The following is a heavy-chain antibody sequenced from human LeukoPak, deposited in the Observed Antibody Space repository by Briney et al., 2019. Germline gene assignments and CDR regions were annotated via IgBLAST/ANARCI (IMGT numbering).Heavy chain of an antibody. D-gene: IGHD3-22*01. J-gene: IGHJ4*02. CDR1: GYTFTSYD. CDR3: ARVRYYYDSGGYRRPMARGFDY. V-gene: IGHV1-8*01. Sequence: ASVKVSCKASGYTFTSYDINWVRQATGQGLEWMGWMNPNSGNTGYAQKFQGRVTMTRNTSISTAYMELSSLRSEDTAVYYCARVRYYYDSGGYRRPMARGFDYWGQGTLVTVSS. CDR2: MNPNSGNT.